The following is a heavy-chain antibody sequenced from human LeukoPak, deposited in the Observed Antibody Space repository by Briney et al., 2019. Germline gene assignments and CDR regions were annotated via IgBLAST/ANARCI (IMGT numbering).Heavy chain of an antibody. CDR3: AKDLVWFGEGKLRDV. CDR2: ISGSGGST. J-gene: IGHJ6*04. D-gene: IGHD3-10*01. Sequence: PGGSLRLSCAASGFTFSSYAMSWVRQAPGKGLEWVSAISGSGGSTYYADSVKGRFTISRDNSKNTLYLQMNSLRAEDTAVYYCAKDLVWFGEGKLRDVWGKGTTVTVPS. CDR1: GFTFSSYA. V-gene: IGHV3-23*01.